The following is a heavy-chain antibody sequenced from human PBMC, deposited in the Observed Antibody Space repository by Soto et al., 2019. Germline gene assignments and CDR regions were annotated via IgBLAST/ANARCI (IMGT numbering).Heavy chain of an antibody. CDR3: ASASYGALDY. V-gene: IGHV4-4*02. J-gene: IGHJ4*02. CDR2: IYHSGSA. D-gene: IGHD3-10*01. CDR1: GGSVSSTYW. Sequence: PSETLSLTCAVSGGSVSSTYWWSWVRQPPGKGLEWIGEIYHSGSANYNPSLKSRVTISVDTSKNQFSLNLSSVTAADTAVYYCASASYGALDYWGQGTPVTVSS.